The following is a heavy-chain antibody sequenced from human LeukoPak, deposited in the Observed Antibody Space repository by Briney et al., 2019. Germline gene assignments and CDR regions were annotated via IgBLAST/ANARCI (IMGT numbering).Heavy chain of an antibody. CDR3: ARGLGASSFWVDP. CDR1: GYTFTAYF. J-gene: IGHJ5*02. D-gene: IGHD1-26*01. Sequence: GASVNVSCKASGYTFTAYFMQWVRQAPGQGLEWMGWINPNTGGTDCAQKFHGRVTMTWDTSSSTFYMELSRLTYDDTATYYCARGLGASSFWVDPWGQGTLVTVSS. CDR2: INPNTGGT. V-gene: IGHV1-2*02.